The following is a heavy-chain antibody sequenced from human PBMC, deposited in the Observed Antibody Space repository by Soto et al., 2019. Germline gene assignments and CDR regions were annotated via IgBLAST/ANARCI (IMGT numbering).Heavy chain of an antibody. Sequence: SETLSLTCAVYGGSFSGYYWSWIRQPPGKGLEWIGEINHSGVTNYKPSLKRRVTISVDTSKNQFSLQLKSVTAADTALYYCARFSGSNYYAMDAWGQWSTVT. CDR1: GGSFSGYY. V-gene: IGHV4-34*01. CDR3: ARFSGSNYYAMDA. CDR2: INHSGVT. D-gene: IGHD6-19*01. J-gene: IGHJ6*02.